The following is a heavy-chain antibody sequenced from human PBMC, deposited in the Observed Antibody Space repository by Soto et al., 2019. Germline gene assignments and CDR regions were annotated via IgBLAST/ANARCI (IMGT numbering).Heavy chain of an antibody. J-gene: IGHJ6*02. CDR2: IYPGDSDT. V-gene: IGHV5-51*01. Sequence: GESLKISCKGSGYSFTSYWIGWVRQMPGKGLEWMGIIYPGDSDTRYSPSFQGQVTISADKSISTAYLQWSSLKASDTAMYYCARGKIDNYYGSGSKNDYYYYYGMDVWGQGTTVTVSS. D-gene: IGHD3-10*01. CDR3: ARGKIDNYYGSGSKNDYYYYYGMDV. CDR1: GYSFTSYW.